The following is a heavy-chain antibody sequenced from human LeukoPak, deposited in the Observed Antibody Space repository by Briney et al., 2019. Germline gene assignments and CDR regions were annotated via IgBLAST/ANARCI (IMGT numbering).Heavy chain of an antibody. CDR3: TRGGYGAGSHYRF. V-gene: IGHV4-34*01. CDR2: INHSGQI. CDR1: GGSFSCYY. Sequence: PSETLSLTCAFYGGSFSCYYCSWIRQSPGKGLEWIGEINHSGQIDYNTSLKSRVTISVDTSRNQFSLHLNSVTAADTAVYYCTRGGYGAGSHYRFWAQETLVTVSS. J-gene: IGHJ4*02. D-gene: IGHD3-10*01.